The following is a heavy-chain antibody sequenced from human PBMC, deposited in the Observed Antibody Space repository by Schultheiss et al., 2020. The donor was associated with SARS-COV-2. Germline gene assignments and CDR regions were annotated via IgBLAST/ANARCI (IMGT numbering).Heavy chain of an antibody. CDR3: AREGQVVGATVPY. D-gene: IGHD1-26*01. CDR1: GYTFTSYG. CDR2: ISAYNGNT. J-gene: IGHJ4*02. V-gene: IGHV1-18*01. Sequence: GESLKISCKASGYTFTSYGISWVRQAPGQGLEWMGWISAYNGNTNYAQKLQGRVTMTTDTSTSTAYMELSRLRSDDTAVYYCAREGQVVGATVPYWGQGTLVTVSS.